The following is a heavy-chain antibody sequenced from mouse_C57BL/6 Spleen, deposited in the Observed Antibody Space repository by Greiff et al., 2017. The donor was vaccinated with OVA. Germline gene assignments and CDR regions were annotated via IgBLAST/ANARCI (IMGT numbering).Heavy chain of an antibody. CDR2: IYPGSGST. J-gene: IGHJ4*01. Sequence: QVQLQQSGPELVKPGASVKISCKASGYAFSSSWMNWVKQRPGKGLEWIGDIYPGSGSTNYNEKFKSKATLTVDTSSSTAYMQLSSLTSEDSAVYYCALYAMDYWGQGTSVTVSS. CDR3: ALYAMDY. V-gene: IGHV1-55*01. CDR1: GYAFSSSW.